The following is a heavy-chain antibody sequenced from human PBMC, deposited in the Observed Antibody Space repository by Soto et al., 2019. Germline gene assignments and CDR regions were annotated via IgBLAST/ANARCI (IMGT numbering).Heavy chain of an antibody. CDR1: GYTFTSYY. J-gene: IGHJ4*02. Sequence: ASVKVSCKASGYTFTSYYMHWVRQAPGQGLEWMGIINPSGGSTSYAQKFQGRVTMTRDTSTSTVYMELSSLRSEDTAVYYCARGVTRVRGVIPHLDYWGQGTLVTVSS. CDR3: ARGVTRVRGVIPHLDY. V-gene: IGHV1-46*01. CDR2: INPSGGST. D-gene: IGHD3-10*01.